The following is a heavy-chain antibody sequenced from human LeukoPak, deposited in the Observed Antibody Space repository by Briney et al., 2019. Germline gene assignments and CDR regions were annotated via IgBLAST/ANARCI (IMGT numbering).Heavy chain of an antibody. J-gene: IGHJ4*02. D-gene: IGHD3-3*01. CDR3: ARGVIPGSGYYHRFDY. V-gene: IGHV1-69*13. Sequence: ASVKVSCKASGDTFSRYAISWVRQAPGQGLTWMGGIIPIFGTADYAQKFQGRVTITADESTSTAYMELSSLRSEDTAVYYCARGVIPGSGYYHRFDYWGQGTLVTVSS. CDR1: GDTFSRYA. CDR2: IIPIFGTA.